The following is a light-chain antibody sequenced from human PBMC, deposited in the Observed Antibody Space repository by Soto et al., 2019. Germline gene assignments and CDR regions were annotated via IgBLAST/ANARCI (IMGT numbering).Light chain of an antibody. J-gene: IGLJ2*01. CDR2: LNN. Sequence: QTVVTQPPSASGTPGQGVTISCSGRTSNIGSNYVYWYQQLPGTAPKLLIYLNNQRPSGVPDRFSGSKSGTSASLAISGLRSEDEADYFCAAWDDSLSGPVFGGGTKVTVL. CDR1: TSNIGSNY. V-gene: IGLV1-47*01. CDR3: AAWDDSLSGPV.